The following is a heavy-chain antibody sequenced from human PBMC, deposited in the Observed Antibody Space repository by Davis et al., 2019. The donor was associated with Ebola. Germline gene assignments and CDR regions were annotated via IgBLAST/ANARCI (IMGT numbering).Heavy chain of an antibody. J-gene: IGHJ4*02. CDR1: GYTFTSYD. Sequence: ASVKVSCKASGYTFTSYDINWVRQATGQGLEWMGWMNTNSGNTGYAQKFQGRVTMTRNTSISTAYMELSSLRSEDTAVYYCARSRHDYYDSSGYYYTYWGQGTLVTVSS. CDR2: MNTNSGNT. V-gene: IGHV1-8*01. CDR3: ARSRHDYYDSSGYYYTY. D-gene: IGHD3-22*01.